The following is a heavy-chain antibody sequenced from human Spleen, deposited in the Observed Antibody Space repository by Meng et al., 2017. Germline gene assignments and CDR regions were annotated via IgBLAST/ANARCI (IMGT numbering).Heavy chain of an antibody. J-gene: IGHJ4*02. Sequence: SLKISCVASRFTFSEDYMSWIRQAPGKGLEWVSGISWNSGSIGYADSVKGRFTISRDNSKNTLYLQMNSLRAEDTAVFYCARANCGGDCYRIDYWGQGTLVTVSS. CDR1: RFTFSEDY. CDR2: ISWNSGSI. CDR3: ARANCGGDCYRIDY. V-gene: IGHV3-9*01. D-gene: IGHD2-21*02.